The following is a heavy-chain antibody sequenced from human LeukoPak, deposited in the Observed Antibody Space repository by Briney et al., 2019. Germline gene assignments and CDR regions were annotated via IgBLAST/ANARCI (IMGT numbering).Heavy chain of an antibody. CDR1: GFTFSNYW. D-gene: IGHD5-12*01. CDR2: IKQDESEK. J-gene: IGHJ4*02. V-gene: IGHV3-7*01. Sequence: GGSLRLSCAASGFTFSNYWMSWVRQAPGKGLEWVANIKQDESEKYYVESVKGRFTISRDNAKNSLYLQMNTLRVEDTAVYYCAQGGATISDYWGQGTLVTVSS. CDR3: AQGGATISDY.